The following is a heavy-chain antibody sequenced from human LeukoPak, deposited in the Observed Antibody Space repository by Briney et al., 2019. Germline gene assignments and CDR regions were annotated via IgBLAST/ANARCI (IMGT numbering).Heavy chain of an antibody. Sequence: PSETLSLTCAVSGGSISSGGYSWSWIRQPPGKGLEWIGYIYHSGSTYYNPSLKSRVTISVDRSKNQFSLKLSSVTAADTAVYYCARGYYDSSGYYYTGHYFDYWGQGTLVTVSS. CDR2: IYHSGST. CDR1: GGSISSGGYS. CDR3: ARGYYDSSGYYYTGHYFDY. J-gene: IGHJ4*02. V-gene: IGHV4-30-2*01. D-gene: IGHD3-22*01.